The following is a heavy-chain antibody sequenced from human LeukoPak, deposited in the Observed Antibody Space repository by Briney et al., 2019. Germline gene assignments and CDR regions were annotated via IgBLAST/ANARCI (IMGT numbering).Heavy chain of an antibody. V-gene: IGHV4-38-2*02. J-gene: IGHJ5*02. Sequence: SETLSLTCTVSGYSISSGYFWGWIRQPPGKGLEWIGSIYRSGSTYYNPSLKSRVTISVDTSKNQSSLKLSSVTAADTAVYYCARDGGLELPLGWFDPWGQGTLVIVSS. CDR3: ARDGGLELPLGWFDP. CDR1: GYSISSGYF. CDR2: IYRSGST. D-gene: IGHD1-7*01.